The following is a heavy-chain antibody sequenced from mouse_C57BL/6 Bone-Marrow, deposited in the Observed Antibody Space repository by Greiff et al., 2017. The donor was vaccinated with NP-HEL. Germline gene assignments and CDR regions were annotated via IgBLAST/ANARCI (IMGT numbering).Heavy chain of an antibody. J-gene: IGHJ4*01. CDR2: FYPGSGST. V-gene: IGHV1-62-2*01. D-gene: IGHD3-2*02. CDR1: GYTFTEYT. Sequence: QVQLQQSGAELVKPGASVKLSCKASGYTFTEYTIHWVKQRSGQGLEWIGWFYPGSGSTKYNEKFKDKATLTADQSSSTAYMELSRLTSDASAVLFCARHEDRRQAKATRGAMDYWGQGTSVTVSS. CDR3: ARHEDRRQAKATRGAMDY.